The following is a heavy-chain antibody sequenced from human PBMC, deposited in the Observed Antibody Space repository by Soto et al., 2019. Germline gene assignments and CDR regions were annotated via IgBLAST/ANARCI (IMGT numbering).Heavy chain of an antibody. Sequence: ASVKVSCKASGCTFSSYAISWVRQAPGQGLEWMGGIIPIFGTANYAQKFQGRVTITADESTSTAYMELSSLRSEDTAVYYCARRQDIVVVVAATYSYYGMEVWGQGTTVIVSS. CDR3: ARRQDIVVVVAATYSYYGMEV. J-gene: IGHJ6*01. D-gene: IGHD2-15*01. CDR1: GCTFSSYA. V-gene: IGHV1-69*13. CDR2: IIPIFGTA.